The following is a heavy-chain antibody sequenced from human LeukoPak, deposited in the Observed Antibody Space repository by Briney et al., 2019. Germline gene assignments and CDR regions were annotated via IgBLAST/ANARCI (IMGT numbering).Heavy chain of an antibody. CDR2: ISGSGGST. Sequence: GGSLRLSCAASGFTFSSYAMSWVRQAPGKGLEWVSAISGSGGSTYYADSVKGRFTISRDNSKNTLYLQMNSLRAEDTAVYYCTKSGTYCSSTSCYGNYYYYYMDVWGKGTTVTVSS. J-gene: IGHJ6*03. D-gene: IGHD2-2*01. CDR3: TKSGTYCSSTSCYGNYYYYYMDV. V-gene: IGHV3-23*01. CDR1: GFTFSSYA.